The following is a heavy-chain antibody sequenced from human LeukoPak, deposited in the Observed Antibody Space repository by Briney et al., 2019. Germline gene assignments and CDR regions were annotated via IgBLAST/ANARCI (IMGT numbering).Heavy chain of an antibody. CDR2: IIPIFGTA. D-gene: IGHD3-22*01. Sequence: SVKVSCKASGGTFSSYAISWVRQAPGQGLEWMGGIIPIFGTANYAQKFQGRVTITADESTSTAYIELSSLRSEDTAVYYCARGSDYDSSGYYYGPDYWGQGTLVTVSS. V-gene: IGHV1-69*13. J-gene: IGHJ4*02. CDR3: ARGSDYDSSGYYYGPDY. CDR1: GGTFSSYA.